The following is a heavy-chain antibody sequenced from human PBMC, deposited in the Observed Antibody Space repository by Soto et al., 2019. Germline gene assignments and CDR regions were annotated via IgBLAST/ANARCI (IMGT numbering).Heavy chain of an antibody. CDR2: IYYNGNT. J-gene: IGHJ4*02. D-gene: IGHD7-27*01. Sequence: QVQLQESGPGLVKPSETLSLTCTVSGGSISNHYWSWIRQPPGKGLEWIGYIYYNGNTNYNPPRKSRVTMSVDTSKNQISLKLSSVTAAGTAVYYCTRANWYSEYWGQGTLVTVSS. V-gene: IGHV4-59*11. CDR1: GGSISNHY. CDR3: TRANWYSEY.